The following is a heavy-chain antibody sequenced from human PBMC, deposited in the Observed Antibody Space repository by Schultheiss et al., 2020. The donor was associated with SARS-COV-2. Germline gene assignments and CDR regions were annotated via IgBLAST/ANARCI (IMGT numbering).Heavy chain of an antibody. CDR3: ARDRAITMTYFDF. CDR2: IYYSGST. Sequence: SETLSLTCTVSGGSISSYYWGWIRQPPGKGLEWIGYIYYSGSTNYNPSLKSRVTISVDTSKNQFSLKLNSVTAADTAVYYCARDRAITMTYFDFWGRGALVTVSS. D-gene: IGHD3-22*01. J-gene: IGHJ4*02. CDR1: GGSISSYY. V-gene: IGHV4-59*01.